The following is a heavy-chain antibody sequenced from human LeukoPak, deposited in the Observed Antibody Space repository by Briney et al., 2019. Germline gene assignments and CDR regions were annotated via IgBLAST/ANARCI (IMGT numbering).Heavy chain of an antibody. CDR3: AKLLLAVAGDY. D-gene: IGHD6-19*01. J-gene: IGHJ4*02. CDR2: ISYDGSNK. CDR1: GFTFSSYG. V-gene: IGHV3-30*18. Sequence: GGSLRLSCAASGFTFSSYGMHWVRQAPGKGLEWVAVISYDGSNKYYADSVKGRFTISRDNSKNTLYLQMNSLRAEDTAVHYCAKLLLAVAGDYWGQGTLVTVSS.